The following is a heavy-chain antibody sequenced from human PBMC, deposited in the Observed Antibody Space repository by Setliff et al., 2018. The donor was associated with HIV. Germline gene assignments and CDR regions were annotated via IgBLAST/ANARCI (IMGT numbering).Heavy chain of an antibody. Sequence: GGSLRLSCAASGFTFRNYNFNWVRQAPGRGLEWVSSISIGSGAAIYYAESVQGRFTVSRDNSKNSLYLQMNSLRVEDTGVYYCAGDNLYYNLYDGSPVYGMDVWGQGTTVTVSS. CDR1: GFTFRNYN. D-gene: IGHD3-3*01. CDR2: ISIGSGAAI. V-gene: IGHV3-21*01. J-gene: IGHJ6*02. CDR3: AGDNLYYNLYDGSPVYGMDV.